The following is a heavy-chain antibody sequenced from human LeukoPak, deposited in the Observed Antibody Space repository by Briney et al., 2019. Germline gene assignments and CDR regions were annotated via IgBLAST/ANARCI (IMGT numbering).Heavy chain of an antibody. CDR3: ARDLGVVPAAMQDYYYGMDV. CDR2: IYSGGST. V-gene: IGHV3-66*01. D-gene: IGHD2-2*01. CDR1: GFTVSSNY. J-gene: IGHJ6*02. Sequence: PGGSLRLSCAASGFTVSSNYMSWVRQAPGKGLEWVSVIYSGGSTYYADSVKGRFTISRDNSKNTLYLQMNSLRAEDTAVYYCARDLGVVPAAMQDYYYGMDVWGQGTTVTVSS.